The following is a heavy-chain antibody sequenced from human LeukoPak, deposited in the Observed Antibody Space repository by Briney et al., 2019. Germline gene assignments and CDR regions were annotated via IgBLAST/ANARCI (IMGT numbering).Heavy chain of an antibody. V-gene: IGHV1-18*01. Sequence: ASVKVSCKASGYTFTSYGISWVRQAPGQGLEWMGWISAYNGNTNYARKLQGRVTMTTDTSTSTAYMELRSLRSDDTAVYYCARDGRNYPPYYYYGMDVWGQGTTVTVSS. D-gene: IGHD1-7*01. J-gene: IGHJ6*02. CDR2: ISAYNGNT. CDR1: GYTFTSYG. CDR3: ARDGRNYPPYYYYGMDV.